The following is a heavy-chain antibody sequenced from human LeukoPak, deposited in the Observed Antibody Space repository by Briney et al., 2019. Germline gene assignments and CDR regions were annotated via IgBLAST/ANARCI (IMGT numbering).Heavy chain of an antibody. J-gene: IGHJ6*02. CDR2: IIPIFGTA. CDR1: GGTFISYA. CDR3: ARDGGLTMIVEAPYYYGMDV. Sequence: GASVKVSCKASGGTFISYAISWVRQAPGQGLEWMGGIIPIFGTANYAQKFQGRVTITADESTSTAYMELSSLRSEDTAVYYCARDGGLTMIVEAPYYYGMDVWGQGTTVTVSS. V-gene: IGHV1-69*13. D-gene: IGHD3-22*01.